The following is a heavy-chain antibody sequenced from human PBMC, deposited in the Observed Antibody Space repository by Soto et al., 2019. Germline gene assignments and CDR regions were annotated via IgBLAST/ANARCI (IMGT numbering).Heavy chain of an antibody. Sequence: EVQLVESGGGLVQPGGSLRLSCAASGFTFSSYWMHWVRQVPGKGLVWVSRIHFDGSTTHYADSVKGRFTISRDNAKNTRPLQMNSLRAQDTAVYYCARDAYISGYYQFDYWGQGTLVTVSS. CDR3: ARDAYISGYYQFDY. D-gene: IGHD6-19*01. CDR2: IHFDGSTT. V-gene: IGHV3-74*01. CDR1: GFTFSSYW. J-gene: IGHJ4*02.